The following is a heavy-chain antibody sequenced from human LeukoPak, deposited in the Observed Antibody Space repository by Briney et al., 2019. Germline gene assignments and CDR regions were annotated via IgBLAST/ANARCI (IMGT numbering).Heavy chain of an antibody. CDR2: IIPILGIA. V-gene: IGHV1-69*04. D-gene: IGHD3-22*01. Sequence: ASVKVSCKASGYTFTSYAISWVRQAPGQGLEWMGRIIPILGIANYAQKFQGRVTITADKSTSTAYMELSSLRSEDTAVYYCATHGTLYYYDSSGYYLGVYWGQGTLVTVSS. CDR1: GYTFTSYA. CDR3: ATHGTLYYYDSSGYYLGVY. J-gene: IGHJ4*02.